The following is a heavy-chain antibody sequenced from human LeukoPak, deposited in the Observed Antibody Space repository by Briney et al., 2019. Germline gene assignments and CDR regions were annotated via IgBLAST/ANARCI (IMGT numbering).Heavy chain of an antibody. CDR1: GGSISSSDYY. J-gene: IGHJ6*03. CDR2: IYNSEST. CDR3: AMIIAVRPRGYYYYYVDV. D-gene: IGHD6-6*01. Sequence: SETLSLTCTVSGGSISSSDYYWGWIRQPPGRGLKWIGSIYNSESTYYTLSLRSRATISVDSSKNQFSLELSSVTTADTAVYYCAMIIAVRPRGYYYYYVDVWGKGTTVTVSS. V-gene: IGHV4-39*01.